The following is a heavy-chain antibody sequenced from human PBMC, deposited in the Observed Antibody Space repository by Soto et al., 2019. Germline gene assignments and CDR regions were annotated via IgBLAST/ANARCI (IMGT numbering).Heavy chain of an antibody. Sequence: ASVKVSCKASGYTFTSYGISWVRQAPGQGLEWMGWISAYNGNTNYAQKLQGRVTMTTDTSTSTAYMELRSLRSDDTAVYYCAREGWELLRAAGRSYYFDYWCQGTRVNVSS. CDR3: AREGWELLRAAGRSYYFDY. J-gene: IGHJ4*02. CDR2: ISAYNGNT. D-gene: IGHD1-26*01. V-gene: IGHV1-18*01. CDR1: GYTFTSYG.